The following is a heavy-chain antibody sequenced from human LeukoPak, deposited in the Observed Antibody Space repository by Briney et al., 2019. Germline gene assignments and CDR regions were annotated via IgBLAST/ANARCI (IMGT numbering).Heavy chain of an antibody. CDR2: ISGNGAGT. Sequence: GGSLRLSCAASAFTFSRDDMAWVRQPPGKRPEWISSISGNGAGTHYIDSVRGRFIISRDNSKNTVYLQTNSLRAEDTAIYYCAREDSSMVLSLDYWGQGTLVTVSS. D-gene: IGHD5-18*01. CDR3: AREDSSMVLSLDY. J-gene: IGHJ4*02. CDR1: AFTFSRDD. V-gene: IGHV3-23*01.